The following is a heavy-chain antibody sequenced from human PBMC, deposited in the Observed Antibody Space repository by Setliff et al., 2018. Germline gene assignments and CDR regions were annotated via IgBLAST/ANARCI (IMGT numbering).Heavy chain of an antibody. Sequence: SETLSLTCNVSGGSISSDHWAWIRQPPGKALEWIGYFYHSASSNYNPSLKGRVTMSADTSKKQLYLSLTSVSVADTAMYYCARSHYYASGNSHYYYMDVWGKGTAVTVSS. V-gene: IGHV4-59*08. CDR1: GGSISSDH. J-gene: IGHJ6*03. D-gene: IGHD3-10*01. CDR2: FYHSASS. CDR3: ARSHYYASGNSHYYYMDV.